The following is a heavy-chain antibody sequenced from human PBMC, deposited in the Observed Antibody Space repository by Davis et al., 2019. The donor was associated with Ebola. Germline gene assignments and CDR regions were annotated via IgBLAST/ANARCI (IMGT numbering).Heavy chain of an antibody. J-gene: IGHJ2*01. CDR2: IYYSGST. CDR1: GGSISSGGYH. Sequence: SETLSLTCTVSGGSISSGGYHWSWIRQHPGKGLEWIGYIYYSGSTYYNPSLKSRVTISVDTSKNQFSLKLSSVTAADTAVYYCARDGGRHWYFDLWGRGTLVTVSS. CDR3: ARDGGRHWYFDL. V-gene: IGHV4-31*03. D-gene: IGHD3-16*01.